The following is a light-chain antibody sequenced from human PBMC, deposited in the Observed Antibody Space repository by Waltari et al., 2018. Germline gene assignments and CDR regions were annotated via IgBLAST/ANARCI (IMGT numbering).Light chain of an antibody. Sequence: QPALTQPASVSGSPGRSISISCSGTNIDVGGYNLVSWYQQPPGKAPKLLIFAVSNRPSGVSPRFSGSKSGNMASLTISGLRADDEALYFCSSYTSMNTVVFGGGTSLTVL. CDR1: NIDVGGYNL. V-gene: IGLV2-14*03. CDR2: AVS. J-gene: IGLJ2*01. CDR3: SSYTSMNTVV.